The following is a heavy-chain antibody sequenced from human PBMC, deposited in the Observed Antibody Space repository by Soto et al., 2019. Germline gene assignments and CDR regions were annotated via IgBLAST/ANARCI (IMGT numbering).Heavy chain of an antibody. CDR1: GFPFSNSW. Sequence: EVQLVESGGGLVQPGGSLRLSCAASGFPFSNSWMSWVRQAPGKGLVWVSRINGAGSSTNYADSVKGRFTISRDNAMKTLHLQMNSLRVEDTAVYYCVRDFRWGQGTLVTVSS. CDR3: VRDFR. J-gene: IGHJ4*02. CDR2: INGAGSST. V-gene: IGHV3-74*01.